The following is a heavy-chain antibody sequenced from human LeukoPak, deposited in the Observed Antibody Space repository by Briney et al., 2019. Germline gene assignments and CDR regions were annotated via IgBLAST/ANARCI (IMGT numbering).Heavy chain of an antibody. J-gene: IGHJ2*01. CDR1: GGSISGYY. V-gene: IGHV4-59*08. CDR3: ARHITNSGSAFDL. D-gene: IGHD3-10*01. CDR2: IHYTGIT. Sequence: PSETLSVTCTVSGGSISGYYWGWIRQAPGKGLEWIAYIHYTGITNYNPSLRSRAAISLDTSTNQFSLKLTPVTAADTAMYYCARHITNSGSAFDLWGRGTLVTVSS.